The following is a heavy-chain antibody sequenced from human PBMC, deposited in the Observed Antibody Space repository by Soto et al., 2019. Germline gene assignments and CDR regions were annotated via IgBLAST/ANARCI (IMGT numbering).Heavy chain of an antibody. V-gene: IGHV4-59*01. J-gene: IGHJ5*02. CDR1: GGSISTYY. CDR2: IYYSGRT. CDR3: ARALSDPHSDA. Sequence: SETLSLTCTVSGGSISTYYWSWIRQPPGKKLEWIGYIYYSGRTNYKPCLKSRVTMSVDASKNQFSLKLSSVTAADTAVYYCARALSDPHSDAWVQGALVT.